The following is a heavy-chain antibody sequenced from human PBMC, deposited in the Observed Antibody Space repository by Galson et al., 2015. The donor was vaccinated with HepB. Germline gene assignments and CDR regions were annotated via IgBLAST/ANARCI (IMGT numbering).Heavy chain of an antibody. CDR1: GYTFTSYG. Sequence: SCKASGYTFTSYGISWVRQAPGQGLEWMGWISAYNGNTNYAQKLQGRVTMTTDTSTSTAYMELRSLRSDDTAVYYCARTKGYYDSSAIPYWGQGTLVTVSS. CDR3: ARTKGYYDSSAIPY. CDR2: ISAYNGNT. D-gene: IGHD3-22*01. V-gene: IGHV1-18*04. J-gene: IGHJ4*02.